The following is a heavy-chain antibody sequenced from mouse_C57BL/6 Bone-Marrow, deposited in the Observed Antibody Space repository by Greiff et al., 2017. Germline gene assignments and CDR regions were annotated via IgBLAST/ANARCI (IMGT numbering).Heavy chain of an antibody. CDR2: IHPNSGST. CDR3: ARGITTVVEGDY. V-gene: IGHV1-64*01. CDR1: GYTFTSYW. Sequence: VQLQQSGAELVKPGASVKLSWKASGYTFTSYWMHWVKQRPGQGLEWIGMIHPNSGSTNYNEKFKSKATLTVDKSSSTAYMQLSSLTSEDSAVYYCARGITTVVEGDYWGQGTTLTVSS. D-gene: IGHD1-1*01. J-gene: IGHJ2*01.